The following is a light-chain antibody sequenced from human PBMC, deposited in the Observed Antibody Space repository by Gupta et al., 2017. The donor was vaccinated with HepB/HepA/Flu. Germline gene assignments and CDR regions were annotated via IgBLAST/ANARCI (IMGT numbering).Light chain of an antibody. CDR1: QSVSSSY. V-gene: IGKV3-20*01. Sequence: EIVLTQSPGTLSLSPGERATLSCRASQSVSSSYLAWYQQKPGQAPRLLIYGASSSATGIPDRFSGSGSGTDFTLTIIRLEPEDFAVYYCQQDSSSPLTFGQGTPLEIK. J-gene: IGKJ5*01. CDR2: GAS. CDR3: QQDSSSPLT.